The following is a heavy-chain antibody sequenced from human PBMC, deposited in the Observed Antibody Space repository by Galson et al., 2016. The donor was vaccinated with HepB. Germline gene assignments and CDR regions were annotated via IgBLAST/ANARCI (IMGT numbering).Heavy chain of an antibody. V-gene: IGHV4-4*01. CDR1: GGSISSSNW. CDR2: INHSGST. J-gene: IGHJ4*02. CDR3: ARVAEEYVWGLPAPFFDY. D-gene: IGHD3-16*01. Sequence: LSLTCAVSGGSISSSNWWSWVRQSPEKGLEWIGEINHSGSTKYNPSLKSRVTISVDKSKNQFSLKLRSVTGADTAVYFCARVAEEYVWGLPAPFFDYWGQGTQVTVSS.